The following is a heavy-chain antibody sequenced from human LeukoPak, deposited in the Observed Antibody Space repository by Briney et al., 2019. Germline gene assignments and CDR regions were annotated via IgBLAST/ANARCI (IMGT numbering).Heavy chain of an antibody. CDR3: ASSPPIAAAGNNWFDP. Sequence: SVKVSCKASGGTFSSYAISWVRQAPGQGLEWMGRIIPILGIANYAQKFQGRVTITADKSTSTAYMELSSLRSEDTAVYYCASSPPIAAAGNNWFDPWSQGTLVTVSS. J-gene: IGHJ5*02. CDR1: GGTFSSYA. D-gene: IGHD6-13*01. V-gene: IGHV1-69*04. CDR2: IIPILGIA.